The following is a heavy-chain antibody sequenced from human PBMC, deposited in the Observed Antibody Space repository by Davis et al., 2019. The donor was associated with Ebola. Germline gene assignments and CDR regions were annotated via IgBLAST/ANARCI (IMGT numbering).Heavy chain of an antibody. J-gene: IGHJ4*02. V-gene: IGHV3-23*01. D-gene: IGHD4-11*01. CDR1: GFTFSNYA. CDR3: TYSDYVDY. Sequence: GESLKISCAASGFTFSNYAMSWVRQAPGKGLEWVSGISGSGATTYYADSVKGRFTISRDNSKNTAYLQMNSLKTEDTAVYYCTYSDYVDYWGQGTLVTVSS. CDR2: ISGSGATT.